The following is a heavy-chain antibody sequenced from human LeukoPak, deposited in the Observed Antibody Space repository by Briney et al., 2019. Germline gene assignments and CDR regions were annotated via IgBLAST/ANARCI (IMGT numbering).Heavy chain of an antibody. D-gene: IGHD1-1*01. V-gene: IGHV3-64D*06. CDR3: VPKGNEGY. Sequence: GGSLRLSRAASGFTFSTSWMTWVRQAPGKGLEYVSAISPNGGSTYYADSVKGRSTISRDNSKNTLYLQMSSLRVEDTAVYYCVPKGNEGYWGQGTLVTVSS. J-gene: IGHJ4*02. CDR2: ISPNGGST. CDR1: GFTFSTSW.